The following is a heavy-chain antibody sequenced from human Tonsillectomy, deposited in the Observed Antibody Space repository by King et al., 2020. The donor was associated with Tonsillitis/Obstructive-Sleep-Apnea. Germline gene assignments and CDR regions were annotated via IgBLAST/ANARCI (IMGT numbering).Heavy chain of an antibody. CDR3: ASHKYCSSTSCYYGENDY. J-gene: IGHJ4*02. CDR2: INPRGGST. CDR1: GYTFTSYY. V-gene: IGHV1-46*01. D-gene: IGHD2-2*01. Sequence: VQLVESGAEVKKPGASVKVSCKASGYTFTSYYMHWVRQAPGQGLEWMGIINPRGGSTSYAQKFQGRVTMTRDTSTSTVYKVLSSLGSEDTAVYYCASHKYCSSTSCYYGENDYWGQGTLVTVSS.